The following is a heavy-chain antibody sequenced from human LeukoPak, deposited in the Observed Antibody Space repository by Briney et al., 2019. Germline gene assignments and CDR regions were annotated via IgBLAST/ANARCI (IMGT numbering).Heavy chain of an antibody. D-gene: IGHD2-2*01. CDR2: INAGNGNT. J-gene: IGHJ3*02. CDR1: GYTFTSYS. CDR3: ARTLRYCSSTSCLNRAFDI. V-gene: IGHV1-3*01. Sequence: GASVKVSCKASGYTFTSYSMHWVRQAPGQRLEWMGWINAGNGNTKYSQKFQGRVTITRDTSASTAYMELSSLRSEDTAVYYCARTLRYCSSTSCLNRAFDIWGQGTMVTVSS.